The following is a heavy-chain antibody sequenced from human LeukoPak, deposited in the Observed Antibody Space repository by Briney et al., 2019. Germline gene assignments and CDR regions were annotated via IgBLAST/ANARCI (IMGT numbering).Heavy chain of an antibody. V-gene: IGHV3-48*02. J-gene: IGHJ6*02. CDR1: GFTFSSYS. D-gene: IGHD6-25*01. CDR3: ARVSQAAAYYYYYGMDV. Sequence: GGSLRLSCAASGFTFSSYSMNWVRQAPGKGLEWVSYISSSSSTIYYADSVKGRFTISRDNAKNSLYLQMNSLRDEDTAVYYCARVSQAAAYYYYYGMDVWGQGTTVTVSS. CDR2: ISSSSSTI.